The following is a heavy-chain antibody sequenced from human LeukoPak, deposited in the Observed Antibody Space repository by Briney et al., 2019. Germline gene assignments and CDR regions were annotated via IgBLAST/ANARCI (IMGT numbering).Heavy chain of an antibody. Sequence: SETLSLTCTVSGGSINNYYWTWIRQPPGKGLEWIASIYYTGKTDYNPSLKSRVTISVDTSKNQFSLNLSSVTAADTAVYYCVKFEGLGGPRYYFDFWGQGTLVTVSS. CDR2: IYYTGKT. CDR1: GGSINNYY. V-gene: IGHV4-59*08. J-gene: IGHJ4*02. D-gene: IGHD3-16*01. CDR3: VKFEGLGGPRYYFDF.